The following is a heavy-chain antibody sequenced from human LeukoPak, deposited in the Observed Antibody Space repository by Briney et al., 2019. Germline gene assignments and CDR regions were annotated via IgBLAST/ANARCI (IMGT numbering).Heavy chain of an antibody. Sequence: ASVKVSCKASGYTFTGYYMHWVRQAPGQGLEWMGWINPNSGGTNYAQKFQGRVTMTRDTSISTAYMELSRLRSDDTAVYYCARRTSLYCSGGSCYDYYYHYMDVWGKGTTVTVSS. J-gene: IGHJ6*03. D-gene: IGHD2-15*01. CDR1: GYTFTGYY. CDR3: ARRTSLYCSGGSCYDYYYHYMDV. CDR2: INPNSGGT. V-gene: IGHV1-2*02.